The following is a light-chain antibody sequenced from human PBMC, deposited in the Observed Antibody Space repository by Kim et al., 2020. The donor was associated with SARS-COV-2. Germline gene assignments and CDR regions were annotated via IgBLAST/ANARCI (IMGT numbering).Light chain of an antibody. Sequence: VSPGQTASITCSGDKLGDKYACWYQQKPGQSPVLVIYQDSKPPSGIPERFSGSNSGNTATLTISGTQAMDEADYYCQAWDSSTANVFGTGTKVTVL. V-gene: IGLV3-1*01. J-gene: IGLJ1*01. CDR1: KLGDKY. CDR2: QDS. CDR3: QAWDSSTANV.